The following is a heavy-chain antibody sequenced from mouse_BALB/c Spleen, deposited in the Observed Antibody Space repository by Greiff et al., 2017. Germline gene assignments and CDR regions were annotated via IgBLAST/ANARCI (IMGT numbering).Heavy chain of an antibody. Sequence: DVKLVESGGGLVQPGGSLRLSCATSGFTFTDYYMSWVRQPPGKALEWLGFIRNKANGYTTEYSASVKGRFTISRDNSQSILYLQMNTLRAEDSATYYCARDDYDYAMDYWGQGTSVTVSS. CDR3: ARDDYDYAMDY. V-gene: IGHV7-3*02. D-gene: IGHD2-4*01. CDR1: GFTFTDYY. CDR2: IRNKANGYTT. J-gene: IGHJ4*01.